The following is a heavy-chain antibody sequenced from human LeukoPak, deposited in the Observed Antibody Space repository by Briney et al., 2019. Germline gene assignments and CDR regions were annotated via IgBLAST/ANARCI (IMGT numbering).Heavy chain of an antibody. Sequence: PGGSLRLYCAASGFTFSSYWMSWVRQAPGKGLEWVANIKQDGSEKYYVDSVKGRFTISRDNAKNSLYLQMNSLRVEDTAVYYCARATDYYYYYYMDVWGKGTTVTVSS. CDR2: IKQDGSEK. CDR1: GFTFSSYW. CDR3: ARATDYYYYYYMDV. J-gene: IGHJ6*03. V-gene: IGHV3-7*01.